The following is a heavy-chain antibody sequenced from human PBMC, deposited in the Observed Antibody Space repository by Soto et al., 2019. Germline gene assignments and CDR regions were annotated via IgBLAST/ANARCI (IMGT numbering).Heavy chain of an antibody. V-gene: IGHV4-31*03. Sequence: QVQLQESGPGLVKPSQTLSLTCTVSAGSISSGGYYWSWIRQDPGKGLEWIGYMYYSGVTYNNPSRKVRVTISVETAKNQSSLTVHSVTAADRAVYYCARVGRYYDSGVWGGYFEYWGQGTLVTVSS. D-gene: IGHD3-22*01. J-gene: IGHJ4*02. CDR2: MYYSGVT. CDR1: AGSISSGGYY. CDR3: ARVGRYYDSGVWGGYFEY.